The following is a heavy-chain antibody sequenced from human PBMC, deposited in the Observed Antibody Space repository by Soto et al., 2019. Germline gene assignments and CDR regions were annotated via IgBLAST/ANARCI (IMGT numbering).Heavy chain of an antibody. CDR1: GYTFTSYG. CDR3: ARNGLWFGELSEYYFDY. D-gene: IGHD3-10*01. J-gene: IGHJ4*02. CDR2: ISAYNGNT. V-gene: IGHV1-18*01. Sequence: QVQLVQSGAEVKKPGASVKVSCKASGYTFTSYGISWVRQAPGQGLEWMGWISAYNGNTNYAQKLQGRVTMTTDTSTGTADMELRSLRSDDTAVYYCARNGLWFGELSEYYFDYWGQGTLVTVSS.